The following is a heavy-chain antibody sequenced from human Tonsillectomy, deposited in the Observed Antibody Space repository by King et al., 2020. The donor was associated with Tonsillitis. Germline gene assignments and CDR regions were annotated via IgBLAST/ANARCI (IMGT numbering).Heavy chain of an antibody. CDR2: MSSSGTTI. Sequence: VQLVESGGGLVKPGGSLRLSCAASGFTFSDYYMSWFRQAPGKGLEWVSYMSSSGTTIYYADSVKGRFTITRDNAKNSLFLQMNSLRVEDTAVYYCARAAPLEGFYYYFGMDVWGQGTTVTVSS. CDR1: GFTFSDYY. J-gene: IGHJ6*02. V-gene: IGHV3-11*01. CDR3: ARAAPLEGFYYYFGMDV.